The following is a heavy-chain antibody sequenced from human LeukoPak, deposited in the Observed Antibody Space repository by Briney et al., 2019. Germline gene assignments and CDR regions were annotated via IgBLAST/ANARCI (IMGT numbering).Heavy chain of an antibody. Sequence: GGSLRLSXKASGFTFADYSISWVRQAPGKGLEWVGFVRAEAYGGNTEYAASVKGRFTMSRDDSKSIAYLQMNSLKIEDSAVYYCTRDIAWDVWGLGTLVTVSS. J-gene: IGHJ4*02. CDR2: VRAEAYGGNT. D-gene: IGHD6-13*01. CDR3: TRDIAWDV. CDR1: GFTFADYS. V-gene: IGHV3-49*04.